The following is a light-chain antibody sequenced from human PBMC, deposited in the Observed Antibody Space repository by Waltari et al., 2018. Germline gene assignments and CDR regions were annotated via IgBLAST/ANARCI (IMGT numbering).Light chain of an antibody. CDR2: KDS. Sequence: CRPKAGQAPVLGIHKDSGRHSGIPERFSGSSSGTTVTVTISGAQVEDEADYYCYSAADNNRVFGGGTKLTVL. CDR3: YSAADNNRV. J-gene: IGLJ2*01. V-gene: IGLV3-27*01.